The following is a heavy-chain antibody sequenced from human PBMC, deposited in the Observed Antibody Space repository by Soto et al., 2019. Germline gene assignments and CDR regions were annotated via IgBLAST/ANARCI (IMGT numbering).Heavy chain of an antibody. J-gene: IGHJ5*02. CDR3: ANGSKRRWFDP. V-gene: IGHV3-23*01. CDR1: GFTFSSYA. CDR2: ISGSGGST. Sequence: GVSLRLSFAASGFTFSSYAMSWVRQAPGKGLEWVSAISGSGGSTYYADSVKGRFTISRDNSKNTLYLQMNSLRAEDTAVYYCANGSKRRWFDPWGQGTLVTVSS.